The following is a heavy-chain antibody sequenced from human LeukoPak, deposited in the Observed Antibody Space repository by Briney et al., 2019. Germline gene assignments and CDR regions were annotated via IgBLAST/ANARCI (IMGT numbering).Heavy chain of an antibody. D-gene: IGHD3-10*01. Sequence: SETLSLTCTVSGGSISSGGYYWSWIRQHPGKGLEWIGYIYYSGSTNYNPSLKSRVTISVDTSKNQFSLKLSSVTAADTAVYYCARVPYYYGSGSYYNLKYWFDPWGQGTLVTVSS. CDR1: GGSISSGGYY. J-gene: IGHJ5*02. CDR2: IYYSGST. CDR3: ARVPYYYGSGSYYNLKYWFDP. V-gene: IGHV4-61*08.